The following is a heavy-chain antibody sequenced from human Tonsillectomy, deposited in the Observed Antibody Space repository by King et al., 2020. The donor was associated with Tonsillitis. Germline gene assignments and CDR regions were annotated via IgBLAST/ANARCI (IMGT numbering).Heavy chain of an antibody. CDR2: IYYSGST. CDR3: ARHGQLVDDAFDI. CDR1: GGSISSSSYY. J-gene: IGHJ3*02. V-gene: IGHV4-39*07. D-gene: IGHD6-13*01. Sequence: QLQESGPGLVKPSETLSLTCTVSGGSISSSSYYWGWIRQPPGKGLEWIGSIYYSGSTYYNPSLKNRVTISVDTSKNQFSLKLSSVTAADTAVYYCARHGQLVDDAFDIWGQGTMVTVSS.